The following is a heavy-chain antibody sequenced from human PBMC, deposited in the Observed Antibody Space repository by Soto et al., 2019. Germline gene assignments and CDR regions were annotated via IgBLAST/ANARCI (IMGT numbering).Heavy chain of an antibody. Sequence: QVQLVQSGAEEKKPGASVKVSCKASGYTFTSHAMHWVRQAPGQRLEWMGWINAGNGNTKYSQKCQGRVTITTDTSASTAKMELSSLRTEDTAVYYCARGGIAAAGTSWFDPWGQGTLVTVSS. CDR2: INAGNGNT. CDR1: GYTFTSHA. CDR3: ARGGIAAAGTSWFDP. J-gene: IGHJ5*02. D-gene: IGHD6-13*01. V-gene: IGHV1-3*05.